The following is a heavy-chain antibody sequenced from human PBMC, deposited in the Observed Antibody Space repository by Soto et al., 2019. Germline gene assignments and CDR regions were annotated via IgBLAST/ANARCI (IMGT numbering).Heavy chain of an antibody. CDR2: IYYSGST. Sequence: QVQLQESGPGLVKPSQTLSLTCTVSGGSISSGGXYWSXXXXXXXXXLEWIGYIYYSGSTYYNPSLKSRVTISVDTSKNQFSLKLSSVTAADTAVYYCARGTPDYGDYGSWFDPWGQGTLVTVSS. J-gene: IGHJ5*02. CDR3: ARGTPDYGDYGSWFDP. D-gene: IGHD4-17*01. CDR1: GGSISSGGXY. V-gene: IGHV4-31*03.